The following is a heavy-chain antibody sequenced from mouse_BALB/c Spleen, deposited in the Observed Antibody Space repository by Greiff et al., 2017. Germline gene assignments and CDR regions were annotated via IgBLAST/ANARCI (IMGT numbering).Heavy chain of an antibody. CDR2: IDPANGNT. CDR1: GFNIKDTY. V-gene: IGHV14-3*02. J-gene: IGHJ3*01. D-gene: IGHD1-1*01. CDR3: AYYYYGSSKGFAY. Sequence: EVQLQQSGAELVKPGASVKLSCTASGFNIKDTYMHWVKQRPEQGLEWIGRIDPANGNTKYDPKFQGKATITADTSSNTAYLQLSSLTSEDTAVYYCAYYYYGSSKGFAYWGQGTLVTVSA.